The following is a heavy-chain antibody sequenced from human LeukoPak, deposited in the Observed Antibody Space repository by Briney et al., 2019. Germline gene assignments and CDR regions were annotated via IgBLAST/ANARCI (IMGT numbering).Heavy chain of an antibody. CDR1: RFTFSSYG. Sequence: PGGSLRLSCAASRFTFSSYGMHWVRQAPGKGLEWAAVIWYDGSNKYYADSVKGRFTISRDNSKNTLYLQMNSLRAEDTAVYYCARGTRYDSSGYYSQDLDYWGQGTLVTVSS. CDR2: IWYDGSNK. CDR3: ARGTRYDSSGYYSQDLDY. J-gene: IGHJ4*02. D-gene: IGHD3-22*01. V-gene: IGHV3-33*08.